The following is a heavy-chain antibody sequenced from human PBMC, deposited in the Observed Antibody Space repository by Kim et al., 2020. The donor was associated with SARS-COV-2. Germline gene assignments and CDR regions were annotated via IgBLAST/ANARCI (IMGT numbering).Heavy chain of an antibody. J-gene: IGHJ6*02. CDR3: ARGLYYYGSGSYYSAYYYYYYGMDV. CDR2: INHSGST. Sequence: SETLSLTCAVYGGSFSGYYWSWIRQPPGKGLEWIGEINHSGSTNYNPSLKSRVTISVDTSKNQFSLKLSSVTAADMAVYYCARGLYYYGSGSYYSAYYYYYYGMDVWGQGTTVTVSS. CDR1: GGSFSGYY. V-gene: IGHV4-34*01. D-gene: IGHD3-10*01.